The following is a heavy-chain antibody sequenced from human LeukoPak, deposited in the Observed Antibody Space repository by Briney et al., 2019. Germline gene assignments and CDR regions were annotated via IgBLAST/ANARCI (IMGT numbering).Heavy chain of an antibody. V-gene: IGHV3-23*01. CDR2: ISGSGGGT. CDR1: GFTFTTYG. CDR3: AKDLGVTVGGVIVPNLDY. J-gene: IGHJ4*02. Sequence: GGSLRLSCAASGFTFTTYGMNWVRQPPGGGVEWVSAISGSGGGTYYADSVKGRFTISRHNSKNTLYLQMNSLRAEDTAVYYCAKDLGVTVGGVIVPNLDYWGQGTLVTVSS. D-gene: IGHD3-16*02.